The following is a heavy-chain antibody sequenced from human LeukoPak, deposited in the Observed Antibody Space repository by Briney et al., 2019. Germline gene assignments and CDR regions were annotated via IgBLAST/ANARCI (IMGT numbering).Heavy chain of an antibody. D-gene: IGHD3-22*01. CDR2: IIPIFGTA. CDR3: ARAMIVVVDDEDFDY. J-gene: IGHJ4*02. Sequence: GASVKVSCKASGGSFNRYAISWVRQAPGQGLEWMGGIIPIFGTANYAQKFQGRVTITAAESTRTAYMELRTLRSEDTAMYYCARAMIVVVDDEDFDYWGQGTLVTVSS. CDR1: GGSFNRYA. V-gene: IGHV1-69*13.